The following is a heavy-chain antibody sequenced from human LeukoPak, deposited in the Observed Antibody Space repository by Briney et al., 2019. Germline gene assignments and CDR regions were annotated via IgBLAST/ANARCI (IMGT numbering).Heavy chain of an antibody. CDR3: ARSEAGAVYYDSSGYPDAFDI. CDR2: IYYSGST. D-gene: IGHD3-22*01. Sequence: PSETLSLTCTVSGGSISSGGYYWSWIRQHPGKGLEWIGYIYYSGSTYYNPSLKSRVTISVDTSKNQFSLELSSVTAADTAVYYCARSEAGAVYYDSSGYPDAFDIWGQGTMVTVSS. CDR1: GGSISSGGYY. J-gene: IGHJ3*02. V-gene: IGHV4-31*03.